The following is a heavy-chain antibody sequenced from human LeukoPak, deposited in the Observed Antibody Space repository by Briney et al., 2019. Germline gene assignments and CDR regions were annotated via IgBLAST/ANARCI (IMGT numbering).Heavy chain of an antibody. CDR2: MNPNSGNT. J-gene: IGHJ4*02. CDR1: GGTFSSYA. D-gene: IGHD3-22*01. CDR3: ARVLPAYYYDSSGYYYFDY. V-gene: IGHV1-8*02. Sequence: SVKVFCKASGGTFSSYAISWVRQATGQGLEWMGWMNPNSGNTGYAQKFQGRVTMTRNTSISTAYMELSSLRSEDTAVYYCARVLPAYYYDSSGYYYFDYWGQGTLVTVSS.